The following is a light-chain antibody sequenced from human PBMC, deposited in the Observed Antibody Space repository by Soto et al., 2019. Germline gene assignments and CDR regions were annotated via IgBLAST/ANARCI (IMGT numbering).Light chain of an antibody. V-gene: IGKV1-39*01. J-gene: IGKJ5*01. Sequence: DVQMTQSPPSLSASQGDTVTLSCRASRYINDFLHWYRKRPGKAPELLIFASSTLQTGVPSRFRGLGSGTDFTLTISNLQPEDFATYYCQQSYSRPFTFGQGT. CDR2: ASS. CDR1: RYINDF. CDR3: QQSYSRPFT.